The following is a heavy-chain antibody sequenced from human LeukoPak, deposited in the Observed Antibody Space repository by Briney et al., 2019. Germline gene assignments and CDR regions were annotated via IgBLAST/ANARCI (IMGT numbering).Heavy chain of an antibody. V-gene: IGHV3-21*01. J-gene: IGHJ6*03. Sequence: GGSLRLSCAASGFTFRSYSMNWVRQAPGKGLEWVSSISSSSNYIYYSDSVKGRFTISRDSAKNSLYLQMNSLRAEDTAVYYCARDSITTDYYMDVWGKGTTVTVSS. CDR2: ISSSSNYI. CDR3: ARDSITTDYYMDV. D-gene: IGHD4-11*01. CDR1: GFTFRSYS.